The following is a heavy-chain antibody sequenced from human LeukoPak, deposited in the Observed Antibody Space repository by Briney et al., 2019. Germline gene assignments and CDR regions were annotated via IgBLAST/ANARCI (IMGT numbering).Heavy chain of an antibody. CDR1: GGXVSSGSYY. D-gene: IGHD6-19*01. CDR2: IYYSGST. CDR3: AREAVAGTRYFDC. Sequence: SKTLSLTCTVSGGXVSSGSYYWSWIRQPPGKGLEWIGYIYYSGSTNYNPSLKSRVTISVDTSKNQFSLKLSSVTAADTAVYYCAREAVAGTRYFDCWGQGTLVTVSS. J-gene: IGHJ4*02. V-gene: IGHV4-61*01.